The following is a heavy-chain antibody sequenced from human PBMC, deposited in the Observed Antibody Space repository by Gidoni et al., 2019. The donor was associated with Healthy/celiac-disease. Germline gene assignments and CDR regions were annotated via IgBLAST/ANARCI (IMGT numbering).Heavy chain of an antibody. J-gene: IGHJ4*02. CDR3: ARGYYSSSSRFDY. CDR1: GFTFSSYA. Sequence: QVQLVESGGGVVHPGRSLRLPCAAAGFTFSSYAMHWVRQAPGKGLGWVAVISYDGSNKYYADSVKGRFTISRDNSKNTLYLQMNSLRAEDTAVYYCARGYYSSSSRFDYWGQGTLVTVSS. V-gene: IGHV3-30-3*01. CDR2: ISYDGSNK. D-gene: IGHD6-6*01.